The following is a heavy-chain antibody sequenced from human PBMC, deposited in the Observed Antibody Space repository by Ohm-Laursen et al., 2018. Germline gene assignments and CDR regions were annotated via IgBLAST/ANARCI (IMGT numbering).Heavy chain of an antibody. CDR3: AKVAVAAHFDY. CDR1: GDSINSSY. Sequence: TLSLTCTVSGDSINSSYWSWIRQPPGKGLEWIGFISNSGNTNYNPSLKSRVTISVDTSKNQFSLKLTSVTAADTAVYYCAKVAVAAHFDYWGQGTLVTVSS. V-gene: IGHV4-59*12. CDR2: ISNSGNT. D-gene: IGHD2-15*01. J-gene: IGHJ4*02.